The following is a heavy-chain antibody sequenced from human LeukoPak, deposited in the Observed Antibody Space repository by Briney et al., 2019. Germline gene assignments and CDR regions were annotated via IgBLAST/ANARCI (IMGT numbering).Heavy chain of an antibody. Sequence: SGGSLRLSCAASGFTFSSYAMSWVRQAPGKGLEWVSGISDSGRSTYYADSVKGRFTISRDNSKNTLFLQMNSLRAEDTAVYYCVKEVDSSGYYFDYWGQGTLVTVSS. CDR3: VKEVDSSGYYFDY. D-gene: IGHD3-22*01. J-gene: IGHJ4*02. CDR1: GFTFSSYA. CDR2: ISDSGRST. V-gene: IGHV3-23*01.